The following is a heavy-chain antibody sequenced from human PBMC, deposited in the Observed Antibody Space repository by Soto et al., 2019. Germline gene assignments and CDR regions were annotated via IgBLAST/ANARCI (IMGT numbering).Heavy chain of an antibody. V-gene: IGHV4-4*07. J-gene: IGHJ6*02. CDR3: ASGTSYYYGSGSYYYYYYGMDV. CDR2: IYTSGST. Sequence: SETLSLTCTVSGGSISSYYWSWIRQPAGKGLEWIGRIYTSGSTNYNPSLKSRVTMSVDTSKNQFSLKLSSVTAAGTAVYYCASGTSYYYGSGSYYYYYYGMDVWGQGTTVTVSS. D-gene: IGHD3-10*01. CDR1: GGSISSYY.